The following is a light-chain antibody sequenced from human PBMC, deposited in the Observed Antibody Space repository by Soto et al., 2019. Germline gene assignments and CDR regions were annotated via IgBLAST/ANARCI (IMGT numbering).Light chain of an antibody. J-gene: IGKJ5*01. Sequence: IQLTQSPSFLSASVGYRVTITCLSSQGISSYLAWYQQKPGEAPKLLIYAASNLQSGVPSRFSGSGSGTDFTLTISSLQPEDFATYYCQQLNSYLSITFGQGTRLQIK. CDR1: QGISSY. CDR2: AAS. CDR3: QQLNSYLSIT. V-gene: IGKV1-9*01.